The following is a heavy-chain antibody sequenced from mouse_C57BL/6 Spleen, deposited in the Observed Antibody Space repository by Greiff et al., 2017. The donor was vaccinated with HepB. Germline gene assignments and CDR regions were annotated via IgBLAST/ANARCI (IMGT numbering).Heavy chain of an antibody. D-gene: IGHD4-1*01. CDR1: GYTFTSYW. Sequence: QVQLQQSGAELVKPGASVKMSCKASGYTFTSYWITWVKQRPGQGLEWIGDIYPGSGSTNYNEKFKSKATLTVDTSSSTAYMQLSSLTSEDCAVYYCARSLSGTGYYFDYWGQGTTLTVSS. J-gene: IGHJ2*01. CDR2: IYPGSGST. CDR3: ARSLSGTGYYFDY. V-gene: IGHV1-55*01.